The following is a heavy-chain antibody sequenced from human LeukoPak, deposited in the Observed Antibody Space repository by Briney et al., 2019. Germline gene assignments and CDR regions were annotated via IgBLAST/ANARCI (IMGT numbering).Heavy chain of an antibody. D-gene: IGHD1-1*01. CDR2: IYYSGST. CDR1: GGSISSGDY. J-gene: IGHJ6*03. CDR3: AREDWNDDYYYMDV. V-gene: IGHV4-30-4*08. Sequence: PSETLSLTCTVSGGSISSGDYWSWLRQSPGKGLEWIGYIYYSGSTYYNPSLKSRVTISVDTSKNQFSLKLSSVTAADTAVYYCAREDWNDDYYYMDVWGKGTTVTVSS.